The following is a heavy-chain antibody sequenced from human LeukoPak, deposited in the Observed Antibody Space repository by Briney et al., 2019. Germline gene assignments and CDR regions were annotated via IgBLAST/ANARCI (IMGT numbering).Heavy chain of an antibody. V-gene: IGHV4-39*07. CDR1: GVSISSSSYY. CDR2: IYYSGST. D-gene: IGHD6-25*01. J-gene: IGHJ4*02. CDR3: ASSRQRLYYFDY. Sequence: SETLSLTCTVSGVSISSSSYYWGWIRQPPGKGLEWIGSIYYSGSTYYNPSLKSRVTISVDTSKNQFSLKLSSVTAADTAVYYCASSRQRLYYFDYWGQGTLVTVSS.